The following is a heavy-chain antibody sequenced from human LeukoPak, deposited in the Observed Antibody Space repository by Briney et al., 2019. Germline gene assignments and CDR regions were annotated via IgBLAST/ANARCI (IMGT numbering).Heavy chain of an antibody. Sequence: GSADNVSYKPCGWWFTRYDMNRVGQATGQASEWLGYMNPNSGNTGYAQKFQGRVTMASDTSINTAYMELSSLRSDDTAVYYCAREPRRFGDWGQGTLVTVSS. CDR2: MNPNSGNT. CDR1: GWWFTRYD. V-gene: IGHV1-8*01. CDR3: AREPRRFGD. J-gene: IGHJ4*02. D-gene: IGHD3-10*01.